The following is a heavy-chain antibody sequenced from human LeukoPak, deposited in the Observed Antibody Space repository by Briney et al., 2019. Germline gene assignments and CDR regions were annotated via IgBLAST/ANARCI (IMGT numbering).Heavy chain of an antibody. Sequence: GGSLRLSCAVSGITLSNYGTSWVRQAPGKRLEWVAGISDSGGSTNYADSVKGRFTISRDNPKNTLYLQMNSLRAEDTAVYFCAKRGVVIRVILVGFHKAAYYFESWGQGALVTVSS. CDR3: AKRGVVIRVILVGFHKAAYYFES. V-gene: IGHV3-23*01. CDR2: ISDSGGST. CDR1: GITLSNYG. D-gene: IGHD3/OR15-3a*01. J-gene: IGHJ4*02.